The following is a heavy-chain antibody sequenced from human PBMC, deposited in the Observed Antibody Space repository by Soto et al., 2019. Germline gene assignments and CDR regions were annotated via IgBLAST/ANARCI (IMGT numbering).Heavy chain of an antibody. CDR3: VIATYFSDSSGYTRCFAY. V-gene: IGHV3-72*01. CDR2: SRDKAQGYST. J-gene: IGHJ4*02. CDR1: GFTLSDHY. Sequence: GGCMRLSCAGCGFTLSDHYIDWVRQVPGKGLEWVGRSRDKAQGYSTAYAASVKGRFTTSRDESKSSVYLQMNSLKTEDTAVYYFVIATYFSDSSGYTRCFAYWGKGPLVPAPQ. D-gene: IGHD3-22*01.